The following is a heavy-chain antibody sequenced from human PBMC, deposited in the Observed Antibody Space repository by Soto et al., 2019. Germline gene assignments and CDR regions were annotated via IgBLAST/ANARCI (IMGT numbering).Heavy chain of an antibody. J-gene: IGHJ4*02. CDR3: AHRVLRTVFGLVTTTAIYFDF. CDR2: TYWDDDK. D-gene: IGHD3-3*01. V-gene: IGHV2-5*02. Sequence: QITLNESGPTQVKPRQTLTLTCTFSGFSLTTSGVGVGWIRQSPGKAPVGLALTYWDDDKRYSPSLKSRITITKYTSKNQVVLTMADLDPADTATYYCAHRVLRTVFGLVTTTAIYFDFWGQGTPVAVSS. CDR1: GFSLTTSGVG.